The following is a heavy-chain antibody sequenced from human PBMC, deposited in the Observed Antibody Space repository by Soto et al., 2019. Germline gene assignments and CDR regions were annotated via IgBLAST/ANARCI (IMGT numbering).Heavy chain of an antibody. CDR1: GGSISSSSYY. J-gene: IGHJ4*02. D-gene: IGHD3-10*01. CDR3: AREYYGSGSIDY. CDR2: IYYSGST. Sequence: KPSETLSLTCTVSGGSISSSSYYWGWIRQPPGKGLEWIGSIYYSGSTYYNPSLKSRVTISVDTSKNQFSLKLSSVTAADTAVYYCAREYYGSGSIDYWGQGTLVTVSS. V-gene: IGHV4-39*02.